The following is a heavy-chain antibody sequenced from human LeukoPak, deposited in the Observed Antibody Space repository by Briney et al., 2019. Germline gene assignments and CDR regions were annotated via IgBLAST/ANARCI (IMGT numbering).Heavy chain of an antibody. CDR2: IYYTGST. V-gene: IGHV4-59*01. CDR1: GGSISTYY. Sequence: SETLSLTCTVSGGSISTYYWNWIRQPPGKGLEWIGYIYYTGSTNYNPPLKSRVTISVDTSKNQFSLKLSSVTAADTAVYYCARSGGYGSSWSLWGLGALVTVSS. D-gene: IGHD6-13*01. CDR3: ARSGGYGSSWSL. J-gene: IGHJ4*02.